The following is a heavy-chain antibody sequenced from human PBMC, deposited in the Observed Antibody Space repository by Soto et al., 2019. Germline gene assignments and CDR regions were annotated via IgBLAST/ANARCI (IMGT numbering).Heavy chain of an antibody. CDR2: ISGSGGRT. J-gene: IGHJ4*02. CDR3: AKGRIVGATTGDDY. D-gene: IGHD1-26*01. CDR1: GFIFSSYA. Sequence: EVQLLESGGGLVQPGGSLRLSCAASGFIFSSYAMSWVRQAPGKGLGWVSAISGSGGRTYYADSVKGRFTISRDNSKNTLHLQMNSLRAEDTAVYYCAKGRIVGATTGDDYWGQGTLVTVSS. V-gene: IGHV3-23*01.